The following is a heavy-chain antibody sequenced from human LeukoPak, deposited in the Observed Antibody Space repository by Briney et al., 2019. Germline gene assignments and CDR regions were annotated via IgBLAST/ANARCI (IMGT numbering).Heavy chain of an antibody. J-gene: IGHJ4*02. V-gene: IGHV4-34*01. Sequence: SETLSLTCAVYGGSFNGYYWSWIRQPPGEGLEWIGEINHSGSTNYNPSLKSRVTISVDTSKNQFSLKLSSVTAADTAVYYCARVGYDYVRGSYRQLPAHFDYWGQGTLVTVSS. CDR1: GGSFNGYY. CDR2: INHSGST. D-gene: IGHD3-16*02. CDR3: ARVGYDYVRGSYRQLPAHFDY.